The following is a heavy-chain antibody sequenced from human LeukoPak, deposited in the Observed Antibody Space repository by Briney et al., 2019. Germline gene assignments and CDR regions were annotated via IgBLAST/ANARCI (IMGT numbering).Heavy chain of an antibody. CDR3: AKDSNVYYYDSSGYYPDY. CDR1: GFTFSSYG. Sequence: GGSLRLSCAASGFTFSSYGMHWVRQAPGKGLEWVAFIRYDGSNKYYADPVKGRFTISRDNSKNTLYLQMNSLRAEDTAVYHCAKDSNVYYYDSSGYYPDYWGQGTLVTVSS. J-gene: IGHJ4*02. D-gene: IGHD3-22*01. V-gene: IGHV3-30*02. CDR2: IRYDGSNK.